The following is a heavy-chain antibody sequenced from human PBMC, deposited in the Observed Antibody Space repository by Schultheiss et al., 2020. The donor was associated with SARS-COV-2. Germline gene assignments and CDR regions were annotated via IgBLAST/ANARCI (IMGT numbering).Heavy chain of an antibody. Sequence: GGSLRLSCAASGFTFSSYSMNWVRQAPGKGLEWVLSISSSSSYIYYADSVKGRFTISRDNAKNSLYLQMNSLRAEDTAVYYCARDWDTAMVSFDYWGQGTLVTVSS. CDR2: ISSSSSYI. CDR1: GFTFSSYS. D-gene: IGHD5-18*01. CDR3: ARDWDTAMVSFDY. V-gene: IGHV3-21*01. J-gene: IGHJ4*02.